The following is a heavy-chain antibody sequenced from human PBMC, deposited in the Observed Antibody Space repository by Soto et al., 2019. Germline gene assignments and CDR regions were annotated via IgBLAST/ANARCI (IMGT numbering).Heavy chain of an antibody. D-gene: IGHD3-3*01. CDR1: GGSFSGYY. J-gene: IGHJ6*02. V-gene: IGHV4-34*01. CDR3: ARGLRAPGTYYDFWSGPGGHYYYYGMDV. CDR2: INPSGST. Sequence: SETLSLTCAVYGGSFSGYYWSWIRQPPGKGLEWIGEINPSGSTNYNPSLKSRVTISVDTSKNQFSLKLSAVTAADTAVYYCARGLRAPGTYYDFWSGPGGHYYYYGMDVWGQGTTVTVSS.